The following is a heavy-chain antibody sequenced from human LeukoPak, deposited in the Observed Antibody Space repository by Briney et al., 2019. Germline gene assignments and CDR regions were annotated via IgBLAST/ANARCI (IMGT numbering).Heavy chain of an antibody. CDR1: GFTFDDYA. Sequence: GGSLRLSCAASGFTFDDYAMHWVRQAPGKGLEWVSLIRGDGGSTYYADSVKGRFTISRDNSKNALYLQMNSLRTEDTALYYCAKEISMVRGVNAPFGYWGQGTLVTVSS. J-gene: IGHJ4*02. D-gene: IGHD3-10*01. CDR3: AKEISMVRGVNAPFGY. CDR2: IRGDGGST. V-gene: IGHV3-43*02.